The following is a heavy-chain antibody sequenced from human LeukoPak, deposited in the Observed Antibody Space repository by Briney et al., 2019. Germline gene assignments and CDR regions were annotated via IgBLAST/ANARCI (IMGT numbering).Heavy chain of an antibody. CDR1: GGAISSVD. Sequence: ASETLSLTCAVSGGAISSVDWTWIRQPPGPGLEGIGYIYYSGSTNYNPSLKSRVNISVDTFKNQFSLKLSSVTAAHTAVYYCARSEYSSSLHFDYWGQGTPVTVSS. CDR2: IYYSGST. D-gene: IGHD6-13*01. V-gene: IGHV4-59*08. CDR3: ARSEYSSSLHFDY. J-gene: IGHJ4*02.